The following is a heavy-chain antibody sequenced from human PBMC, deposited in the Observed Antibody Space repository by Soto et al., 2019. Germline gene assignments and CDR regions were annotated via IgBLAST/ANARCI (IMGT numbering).Heavy chain of an antibody. CDR1: GFTFSSYG. D-gene: IGHD3-10*01. V-gene: IGHV3-30*18. Sequence: QVQLVESGGGVVQPGRSLRLSCAASGFTFSSYGMHWVRQAPGKGLEWGAVISYDGSNKYYADSVKGRFTISRDNSKNTLYLQMNSLRAEDTAVYYCAKDINYYGSGNDAFDIWGQGTMVTVSS. J-gene: IGHJ3*02. CDR3: AKDINYYGSGNDAFDI. CDR2: ISYDGSNK.